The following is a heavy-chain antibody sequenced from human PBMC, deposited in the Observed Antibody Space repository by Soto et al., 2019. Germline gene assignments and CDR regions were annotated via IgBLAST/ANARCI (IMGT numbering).Heavy chain of an antibody. Sequence: ESGGGVVQPGRSLRLSCAASGFTFSNYGMHWVRQAPGKGLEWVAVITNNGGSDHYADSLKGRFTISRDNSKNTLYLQMNSLRAEDTAVYYCVRDDDQEANALDYWGQGTLVTVSS. V-gene: IGHV3-33*01. D-gene: IGHD2-2*01. CDR3: VRDDDQEANALDY. J-gene: IGHJ4*02. CDR1: GFTFSNYG. CDR2: ITNNGGSD.